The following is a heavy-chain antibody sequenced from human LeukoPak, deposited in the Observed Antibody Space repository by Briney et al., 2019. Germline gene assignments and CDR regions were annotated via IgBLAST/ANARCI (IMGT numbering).Heavy chain of an antibody. CDR3: ARAEKYGCWRPPDY. D-gene: IGHD3-3*01. CDR1: GFTFRTYW. V-gene: IGHV3-7*04. J-gene: IGHJ4*02. CDR2: IKQDGNEK. Sequence: TGGSLRLSCAASGFTFRTYWMSWVRQAPGKGLEWVANIKQDGNEKYYVDSVKGRFSISRDNAKKSLYLQMSSLRVEDTAIYYCARAEKYGCWRPPDYWGQGTLVTVSS.